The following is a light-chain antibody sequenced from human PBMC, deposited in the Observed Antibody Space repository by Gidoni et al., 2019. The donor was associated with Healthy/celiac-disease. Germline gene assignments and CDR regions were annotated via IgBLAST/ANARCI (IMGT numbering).Light chain of an antibody. CDR3: QQRSNWPSLT. Sequence: EIVLTQSPATLSLSPGERATLPCRASQSVSSYLAWYQQKPGQAPRLVIYVVSNRATGIPARFSGSGSGTDFTLTISSLEPEDFAVYYCQQRSNWPSLTFGGGTKVEIK. J-gene: IGKJ4*01. V-gene: IGKV3-11*01. CDR2: VVS. CDR1: QSVSSY.